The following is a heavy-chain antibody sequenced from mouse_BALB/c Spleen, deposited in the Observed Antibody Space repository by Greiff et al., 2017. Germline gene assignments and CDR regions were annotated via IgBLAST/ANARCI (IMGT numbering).Heavy chain of an antibody. V-gene: IGHV6-6*02. CDR2: IRLKSDNYAT. CDR3: TRDFDY. Sequence: EGKVVESGGGLVQPGGSMKLSCVASGFTFSSYWMSWVRQSPEKGLEWVAEIRLKSDNYATHYAESVKGKFTISRDDSKSRLYLQMNSLRAEDTGIYYCTRDFDYWGQGTTLTVSS. CDR1: GFTFSSYW. J-gene: IGHJ2*01.